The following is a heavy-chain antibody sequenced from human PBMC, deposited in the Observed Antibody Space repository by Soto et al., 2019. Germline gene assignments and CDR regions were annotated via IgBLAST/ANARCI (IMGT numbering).Heavy chain of an antibody. J-gene: IGHJ6*02. Sequence: QPGGSLRLSCAASGFTFSSYSMNWVRQAPGKGLEWVSYISSSSSTIYYADSVKGRFTISRDNAKNSLYLQMNSLRAEDTAVYYCAKGITDTGGYYYYSMDVWGQGAAVTVSS. CDR1: GFTFSSYS. CDR3: AKGITDTGGYYYYSMDV. D-gene: IGHD3-16*01. CDR2: ISSSSSTI. V-gene: IGHV3-48*01.